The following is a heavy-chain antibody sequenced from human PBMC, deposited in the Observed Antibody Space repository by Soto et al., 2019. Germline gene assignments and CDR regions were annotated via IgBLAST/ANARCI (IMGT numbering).Heavy chain of an antibody. Sequence: SETLSLTCTVSGGSVSSGSYYWSWIRQPPGKGLEWIGYIYYSGSTNYNPSLKSRVTISVDTSKNQFSLKLSSVTAADTAVYYCARDLFYSNYDYYYYGMDVWGQGTTVTVSS. CDR1: GGSVSSGSYY. J-gene: IGHJ6*02. D-gene: IGHD4-4*01. CDR3: ARDLFYSNYDYYYYGMDV. V-gene: IGHV4-61*01. CDR2: IYYSGST.